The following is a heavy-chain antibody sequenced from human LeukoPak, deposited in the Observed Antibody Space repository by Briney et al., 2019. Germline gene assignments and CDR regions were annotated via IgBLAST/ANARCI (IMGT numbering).Heavy chain of an antibody. CDR2: ISYDGSNK. CDR3: AREIVVVPAATFDY. J-gene: IGHJ4*02. CDR1: GFTLSSYA. D-gene: IGHD2-2*01. V-gene: IGHV3-30-3*01. Sequence: SGGSLRLSCAASGFTLSSYAMHWVRQAPGKGLEWVAVISYDGSNKYYADSVKGRFTISRDNSKNTLYLQMNSLRAEDTAVYYCAREIVVVPAATFDYWGQGTLVTVSS.